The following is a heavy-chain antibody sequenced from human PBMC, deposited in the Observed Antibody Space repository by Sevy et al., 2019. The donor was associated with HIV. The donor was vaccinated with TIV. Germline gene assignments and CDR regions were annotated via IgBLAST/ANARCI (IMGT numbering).Heavy chain of an antibody. V-gene: IGHV4-39*01. CDR2: IFYNGNT. CDR3: VRHFHRALFSGPDY. CDR1: GDSISTSSYY. Sequence: SETLSLTCTVSGDSISTSSYYWGWIRQPPGKGLDWIGSIFYNGNTYYNVSLKSRLTMSVDTSKNQFSLNLNSVTAADTAVYYCVRHFHRALFSGPDYWGQGTLVTVSS. J-gene: IGHJ4*02. D-gene: IGHD2-15*01.